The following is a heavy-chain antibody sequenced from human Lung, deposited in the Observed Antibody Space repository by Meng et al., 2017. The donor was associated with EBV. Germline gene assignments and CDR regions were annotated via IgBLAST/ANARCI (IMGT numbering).Heavy chain of an antibody. J-gene: IGHJ4*02. V-gene: IGHV3-74*01. D-gene: IGHD1-14*01. CDR3: SRDLAGSDDY. CDR1: EFSFRSYW. CDR2: INEDGATT. Sequence: EVHWVVSGGALAPTGGPLSLSCAASEFSFRSYWMHWVRHAPGEVLVWVSRINEDGATTNYADSVKGRFTISRDNARNTLYLQMNSLRTEDTAVYYCSRDLAGSDDYWGQGTLVTVSS.